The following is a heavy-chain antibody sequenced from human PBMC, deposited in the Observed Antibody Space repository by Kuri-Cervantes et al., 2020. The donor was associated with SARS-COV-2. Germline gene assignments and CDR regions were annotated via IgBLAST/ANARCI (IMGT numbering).Heavy chain of an antibody. J-gene: IGHJ6*02. V-gene: IGHV4-34*01. Sequence: SETLSLTCAVYGGSFNNYYWSWIRQPPGKGLEWIGEINHSGGTNHNPSLKSRVIISADTSKNQFSLKTRSVTAADTAVYYCARGLVAVVPSPVLGLRPHYYSYHVDVWGHGTTVTVSS. CDR2: INHSGGT. CDR1: GGSFNNYY. D-gene: IGHD2-2*01. CDR3: ARGLVAVVPSPVLGLRPHYYSYHVDV.